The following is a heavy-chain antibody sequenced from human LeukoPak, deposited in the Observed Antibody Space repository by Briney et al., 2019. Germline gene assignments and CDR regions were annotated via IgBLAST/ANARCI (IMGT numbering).Heavy chain of an antibody. J-gene: IGHJ4*02. CDR1: GYTFTGHY. CDR2: INPNSGGT. V-gene: IGHV1-2*02. Sequence: GASVKVSCKASGYTFTGHYMHWVRQAPGQGLESMGWINPNSGGTNYAQKFQGRVTMTRDTSISTAYMELSRLRSDDTAVYYCARIGILTGYPFDYWGQGTLVTVSS. CDR3: ARIGILTGYPFDY. D-gene: IGHD3-9*01.